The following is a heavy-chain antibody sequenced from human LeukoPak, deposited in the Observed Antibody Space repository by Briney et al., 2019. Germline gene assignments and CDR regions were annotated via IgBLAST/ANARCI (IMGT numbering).Heavy chain of an antibody. D-gene: IGHD1-7*01. CDR2: IYYSGSS. V-gene: IGHV4-31*03. Sequence: SEALSLTCTVSGDSIRGADFYWSWIRQHRGKGLEWIGYIYYSGSSYYNPSLKSRASISVDTSKNDFSLKLASMTAADTAVYFCARVELRRGLRWFDPWGQGTLVTVSS. J-gene: IGHJ5*02. CDR3: ARVELRRGLRWFDP. CDR1: GDSIRGADFY.